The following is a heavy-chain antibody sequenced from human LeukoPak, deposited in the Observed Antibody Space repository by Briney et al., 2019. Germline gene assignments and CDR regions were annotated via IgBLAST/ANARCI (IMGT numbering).Heavy chain of an antibody. CDR1: GFTFSDYY. V-gene: IGHV3-11*01. CDR2: ISSSGSTI. CDR3: AKGSGSYRPWDAFDI. J-gene: IGHJ3*02. D-gene: IGHD1-26*01. Sequence: PGGSLRLSCAASGFTFSDYYMSWIRQAPGKGLEWVSYISSSGSTIYYADSVKGRFTISRDNAKNSLYLQMNSLRAEDTAVYYCAKGSGSYRPWDAFDIWGQGTMVTVSS.